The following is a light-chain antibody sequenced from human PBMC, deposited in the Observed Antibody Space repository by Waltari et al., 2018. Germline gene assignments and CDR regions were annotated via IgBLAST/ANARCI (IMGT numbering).Light chain of an antibody. CDR3: AAWDDSLSRWL. J-gene: IGLJ3*02. CDR2: RNN. Sequence: QSVLTQPPSASGTPGQRVTISCSGRRSNIGSNYVYWYQHVPGAAPKLLIHRNNQRPSGVPDRFSGSKSGTSASLAISGLRSEDEADYYCAAWDDSLSRWLLGGGTKLTVL. V-gene: IGLV1-47*01. CDR1: RSNIGSNY.